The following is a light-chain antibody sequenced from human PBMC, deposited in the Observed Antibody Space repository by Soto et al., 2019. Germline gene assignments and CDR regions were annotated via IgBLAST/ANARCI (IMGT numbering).Light chain of an antibody. CDR3: CSHSTSITGM. J-gene: IGLJ3*02. V-gene: IGLV2-14*03. CDR2: EVT. CDR1: SSDVGGYNF. Sequence: QSVLTQTASVSGSPGQSITISCTGTSSDVGGYNFVSWYQQHPGKAPKLIIHEVTNRPSGVSNRFSGSKSGDTAFLTISVLQAEDEAVYYCCSHSTSITGMFGGGTKVTVL.